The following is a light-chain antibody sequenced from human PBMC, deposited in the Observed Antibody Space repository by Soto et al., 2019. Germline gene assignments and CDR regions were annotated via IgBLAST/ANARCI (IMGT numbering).Light chain of an antibody. V-gene: IGKV3-11*01. CDR2: DAS. Sequence: EIVLTQSPATLSLSPGERATLSCRASQSVSSYLAWYQQKSGQAPRLLIFDASNRATGIPARFSGSGSGTDFTLNISSLEPEDFAVYYCQQRSNWPPTFGGGTKVEIK. J-gene: IGKJ4*01. CDR1: QSVSSY. CDR3: QQRSNWPPT.